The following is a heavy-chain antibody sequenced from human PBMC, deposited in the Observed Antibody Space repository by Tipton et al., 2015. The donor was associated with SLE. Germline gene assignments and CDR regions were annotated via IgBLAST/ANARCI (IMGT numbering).Heavy chain of an antibody. V-gene: IGHV4-59*01. CDR1: GGSISSYY. CDR2: IYYSGSS. CDR3: ARETYDFWSGYPAQRS. D-gene: IGHD3-3*01. J-gene: IGHJ4*02. Sequence: TLSLTCTVSGGSISSYYWSWIRQPPGKGLEWIGYIYYSGSSNYNPSLKSRVTISVDTSKNQFSLKLRSVTAADTAVYYCARETYDFWSGYPAQRSWGQGTLVTVSS.